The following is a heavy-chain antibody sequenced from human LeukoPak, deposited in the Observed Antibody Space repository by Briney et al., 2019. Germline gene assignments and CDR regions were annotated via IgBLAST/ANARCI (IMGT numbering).Heavy chain of an antibody. CDR3: AKGTRSDNRPDYFDY. Sequence: GGSLRLSCAASGFTFSSYSMNWVRQAPGKGLEWVSSISSSSSYIYYADSVKGRFTISRDNSRNTLYLQMNSLRAEDTAVYYCAKGTRSDNRPDYFDYWGQGTLVTVSS. CDR1: GFTFSSYS. J-gene: IGHJ4*02. CDR2: ISSSSSYI. D-gene: IGHD3-9*01. V-gene: IGHV3-21*04.